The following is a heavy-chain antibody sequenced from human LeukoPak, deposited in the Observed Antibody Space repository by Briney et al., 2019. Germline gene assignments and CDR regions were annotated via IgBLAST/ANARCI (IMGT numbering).Heavy chain of an antibody. J-gene: IGHJ5*02. CDR1: GGSISSSSYY. D-gene: IGHD3-10*02. CDR2: IYYSGST. CDR3: ARDVRGSPRKEGVRFDP. Sequence: SETLSLTCTVSGGSISSSSYYWGWIRQPPGKGLEWIGYIYYSGSTNYNPSLKSRVTISVDTSKNQFSLKLSSVTAADTAVYYCARDVRGSPRKEGVRFDPWGQGTLVTVSS. V-gene: IGHV4-61*05.